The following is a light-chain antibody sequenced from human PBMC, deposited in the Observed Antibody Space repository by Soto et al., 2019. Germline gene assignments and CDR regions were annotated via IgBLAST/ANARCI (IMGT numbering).Light chain of an antibody. CDR3: SSYTTTTTPVV. V-gene: IGLV2-14*03. Sequence: QSAQTQPASLSGSPGQSITISCTGSSSDVGSYNYVSWYQVQPGKAPRLMIYDVSDRPSGVSNRFSGSKSGNTASLTISGLQADDEGDYYCSSYTTTTTPVVFGGGTKLTVL. J-gene: IGLJ2*01. CDR1: SSDVGSYNY. CDR2: DVS.